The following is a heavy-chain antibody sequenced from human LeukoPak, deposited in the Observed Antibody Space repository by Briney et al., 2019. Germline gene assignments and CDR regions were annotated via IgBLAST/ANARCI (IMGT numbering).Heavy chain of an antibody. J-gene: IGHJ4*02. Sequence: GGSLRLSCAASGFTFSSYAMSWVRQAPGEGLEWVSAISGSGGSTYYADSVKGRFTISRDNSKNTLYLQMNSLRAEDTAVYYCAKGKYSSGGVPDYWGQGTLVTVSS. CDR2: ISGSGGST. CDR3: AKGKYSSGGVPDY. CDR1: GFTFSSYA. V-gene: IGHV3-23*01. D-gene: IGHD6-19*01.